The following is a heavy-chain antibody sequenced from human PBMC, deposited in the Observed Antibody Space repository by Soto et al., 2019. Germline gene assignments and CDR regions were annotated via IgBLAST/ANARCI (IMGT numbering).Heavy chain of an antibody. Sequence: QVELVESGGGVVQPGRSLRLSCAASGFTFSSYGMHWVRQAPGKGLEWVAVISYDGSDTYYADSVKGRFTISRDNSKSTLYLQMNSLRAEDTAVYYCTKTQEGRSLTFDYWGLGTLVTVSS. V-gene: IGHV3-30*18. CDR3: TKTQEGRSLTFDY. CDR2: ISYDGSDT. J-gene: IGHJ4*02. CDR1: GFTFSSYG.